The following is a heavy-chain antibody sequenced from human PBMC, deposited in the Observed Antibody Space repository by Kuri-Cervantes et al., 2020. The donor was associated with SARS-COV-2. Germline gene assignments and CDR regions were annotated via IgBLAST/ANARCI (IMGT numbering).Heavy chain of an antibody. V-gene: IGHV4-39*01. J-gene: IGHJ4*02. CDR3: ARQGGYYGSGRGYYFDY. CDR1: GGSISSGDYY. CDR2: IYYSGST. D-gene: IGHD3-10*01. Sequence: SETLSLTCTVSGGSISSGDYYWSWIRQPPGKGLEWIGYIYYSGSTYYNPSLKSRVTISVDTSKNQFSLKLSSVTAADTAVYYCARQGGYYGSGRGYYFDYWGQGTLVTVSS.